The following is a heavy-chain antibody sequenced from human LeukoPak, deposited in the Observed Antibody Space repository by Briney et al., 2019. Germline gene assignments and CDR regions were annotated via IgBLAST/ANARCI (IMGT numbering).Heavy chain of an antibody. CDR2: IIPIFDTA. Sequence: SVKVSCKASGGTFISYSISWVRQAPGQGLEWMGGIIPIFDTADYAQKFQGRVTITADESTSTAYMELSSLRSEDTAVFYCARISLGAIWGYYYGMDVWGQGTTVTVSS. V-gene: IGHV1-69*13. CDR3: ARISLGAIWGYYYGMDV. J-gene: IGHJ6*02. CDR1: GGTFISYS. D-gene: IGHD1-26*01.